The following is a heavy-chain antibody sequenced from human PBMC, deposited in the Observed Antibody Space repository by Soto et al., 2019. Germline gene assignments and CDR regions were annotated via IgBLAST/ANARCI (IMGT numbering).Heavy chain of an antibody. CDR2: NSGSGGST. J-gene: IGHJ6*03. CDR3: ANFDDDGYYYYMDV. V-gene: IGHV3-23*01. D-gene: IGHD3-9*01. CDR1: GFTFSSYA. Sequence: GGSLRLSCAASGFTFSSYAMSWVRQAPGKGLEWVSANSGSGGSTYYADSVKGRFTISRDNSKNTLYLQMNGLTAEDTAVYYCANFDDDGYYYYMDVWGKGTTVTVSS.